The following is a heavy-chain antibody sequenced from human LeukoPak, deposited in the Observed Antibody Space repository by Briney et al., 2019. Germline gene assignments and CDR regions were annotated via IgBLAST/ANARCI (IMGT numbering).Heavy chain of an antibody. Sequence: SETLSLTCTVSGGSISSYYWSWIRQPPGKGLEWIGYIYYSGSTNYNPSLKSRVTISVDTSKNQFSLKLSSVTAADTAVYYCARGGIAVAGVYFDYWGQGTLVTVFS. CDR3: ARGGIAVAGVYFDY. J-gene: IGHJ4*02. D-gene: IGHD6-19*01. CDR1: GGSISSYY. CDR2: IYYSGST. V-gene: IGHV4-59*01.